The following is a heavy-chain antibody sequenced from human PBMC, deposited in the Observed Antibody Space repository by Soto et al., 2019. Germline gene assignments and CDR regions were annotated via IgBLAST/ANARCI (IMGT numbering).Heavy chain of an antibody. V-gene: IGHV3-74*01. CDR1: GFTFSMHW. J-gene: IGHJ5*02. CDR2: IKSDGLST. Sequence: EVQLVESGGDLVQPGGSLRLSCAASGFTFSMHWMHWVRQAPGKGLVWVSRIKSDGLSTSYADSVKGRFTISRDNAKNTLYLQMNSLRDDDTAVYFCSREVEYCSSTKCHDWFDPWGHGALVTVSS. CDR3: SREVEYCSSTKCHDWFDP. D-gene: IGHD2-2*01.